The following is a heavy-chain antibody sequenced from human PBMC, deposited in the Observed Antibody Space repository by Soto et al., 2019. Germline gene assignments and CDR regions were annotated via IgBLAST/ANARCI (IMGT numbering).Heavy chain of an antibody. D-gene: IGHD3-22*01. V-gene: IGHV1-18*01. CDR3: ARELDSESSAYYSFAY. CDR2: VGTNNANT. Sequence: ASVKVSCKTSGYTFTAYGLAWLRQAPGQRPEWMGWVGTNNANTNYAQKFQGRVTMTTDTSTTTTYMELRSLRSDDTAVYYCARELDSESSAYYSFAYWGQGTLVTVSS. CDR1: GYTFTAYG. J-gene: IGHJ4*02.